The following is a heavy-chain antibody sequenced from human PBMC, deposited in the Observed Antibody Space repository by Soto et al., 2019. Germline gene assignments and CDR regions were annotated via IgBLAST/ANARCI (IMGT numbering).Heavy chain of an antibody. J-gene: IGHJ4*02. CDR1: GYSFTSLD. CDR2: MQPSTGRT. CDR3: ARVVSAGVEY. V-gene: IGHV1-8*01. D-gene: IGHD1-26*01. Sequence: QVQLVQSGAEVRETGASVKVSCKASGYSFTSLDINWVRQTAGQGLEWMGWMQPSTGRTGYAQKFQGRVTMTRDTSINTAYMELTPLTSDDTACYYCARVVSAGVEYWGQGTLVTVSS.